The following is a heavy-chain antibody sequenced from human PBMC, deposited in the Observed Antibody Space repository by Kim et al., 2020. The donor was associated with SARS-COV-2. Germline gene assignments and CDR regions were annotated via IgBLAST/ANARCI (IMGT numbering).Heavy chain of an antibody. D-gene: IGHD5-18*01. J-gene: IGHJ4*02. V-gene: IGHV3-23*01. CDR2: ISCSGGST. Sequence: GGSLRLSCAASGFTFSSYAMSWVRQAPGKGLEWVSAISCSGGSTYYADSVKGRFTISRDNSKNTLYLQMNSLRAEDTAVYYCAKRDEGYSYGYGYFDYWGQGTLVTVSS. CDR1: GFTFSSYA. CDR3: AKRDEGYSYGYGYFDY.